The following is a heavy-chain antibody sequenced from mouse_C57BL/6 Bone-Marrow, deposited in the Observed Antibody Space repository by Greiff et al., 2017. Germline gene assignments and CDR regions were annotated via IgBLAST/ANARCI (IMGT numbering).Heavy chain of an antibody. Sequence: EVQLQESGPGLVKPSQSLSLTCSVTGYSITSGYYWNWIRQFPGNKLEWMGYISYDGSNNYNPSLKNLISITRDTSKNQFFLKLNSVTTEDTATYYCASGYYVLPFDDWGQGTTLTVSS. CDR2: ISYDGSN. CDR1: GYSITSGYY. J-gene: IGHJ2*01. V-gene: IGHV3-6*01. D-gene: IGHD2-3*01. CDR3: ASGYYVLPFDD.